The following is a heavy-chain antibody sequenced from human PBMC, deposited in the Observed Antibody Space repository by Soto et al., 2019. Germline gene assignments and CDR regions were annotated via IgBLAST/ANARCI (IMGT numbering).Heavy chain of an antibody. V-gene: IGHV4-59*01. D-gene: IGHD3-22*01. CDR1: GGSISSYY. Sequence: SETLSLTCTVSGGSISSYYWSWIRQPPGKGLEWIGYIYYSGSTNYNPSLKSRVTISVDTSKNQFSLKLSSVTAADTAVYYCARAPYYDSSGYAQRGAFDIWGQGTMVTVSS. CDR2: IYYSGST. J-gene: IGHJ3*02. CDR3: ARAPYYDSSGYAQRGAFDI.